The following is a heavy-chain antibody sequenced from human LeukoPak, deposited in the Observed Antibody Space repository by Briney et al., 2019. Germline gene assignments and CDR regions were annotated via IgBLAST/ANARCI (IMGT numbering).Heavy chain of an antibody. V-gene: IGHV4-34*01. D-gene: IGHD6-6*01. CDR3: ARLPRYSSSSHWFDP. CDR1: GGSFSGYY. CDR2: INHSGST. J-gene: IGHJ5*02. Sequence: PSETLSLTCAVYGGSFSGYYWSWIRQPPGKGLEWIGGINHSGSTNYNPSLKSRVTISVDTSKNQFSLKLSSVTAADTAVYYCARLPRYSSSSHWFDPWGQGTLVTVSS.